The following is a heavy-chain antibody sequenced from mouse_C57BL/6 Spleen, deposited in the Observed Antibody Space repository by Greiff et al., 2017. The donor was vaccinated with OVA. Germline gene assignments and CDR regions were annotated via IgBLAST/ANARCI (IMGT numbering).Heavy chain of an antibody. Sequence: VQLQQPGAELVKPGASVKLSCKASGYTFTSYWMHWVKQRPGQGLEWIGMIHPNSGSTNYNEKFKSKATLTVDKSSSTAYMQLSSLTSEDSAVYYCARSEYYYGIDYWGQGTTLTVSS. D-gene: IGHD1-1*01. V-gene: IGHV1-64*01. J-gene: IGHJ2*01. CDR2: IHPNSGST. CDR1: GYTFTSYW. CDR3: ARSEYYYGIDY.